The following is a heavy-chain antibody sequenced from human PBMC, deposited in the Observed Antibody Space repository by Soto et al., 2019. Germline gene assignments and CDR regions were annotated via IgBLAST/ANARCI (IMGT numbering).Heavy chain of an antibody. V-gene: IGHV3-30-3*01. Sequence: VQLVESGGGVVQPGRSLRLSCAASGFTFSSYAMHWVRQAPGKGLEWVAVISYDGRNKYYADSVKGRFTISRDNSKNTLYLQLNSLRAEDTAVYYCARDKRDLRFLEWSYYFDYWGQGTLVTVSS. D-gene: IGHD3-3*01. CDR3: ARDKRDLRFLEWSYYFDY. J-gene: IGHJ4*02. CDR2: ISYDGRNK. CDR1: GFTFSSYA.